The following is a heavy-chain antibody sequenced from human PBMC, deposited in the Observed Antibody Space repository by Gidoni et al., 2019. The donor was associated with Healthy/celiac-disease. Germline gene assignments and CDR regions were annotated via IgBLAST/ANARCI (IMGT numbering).Heavy chain of an antibody. CDR2: ISSSSSYI. V-gene: IGHV3-21*01. J-gene: IGHJ6*03. D-gene: IGHD6-19*01. CDR1: GFTFSSYS. Sequence: EVQLVESGGGLVKPGGSLRLSCAASGFTFSSYSMNWVRQAPGKGLEWVSSISSSSSYIYYADSVKGRFTISRDNAKNSLYLQMNSLRAEDTAVYYCARVIGSSGWYLPDDYYYMDVWGKGTTVTVSS. CDR3: ARVIGSSGWYLPDDYYYMDV.